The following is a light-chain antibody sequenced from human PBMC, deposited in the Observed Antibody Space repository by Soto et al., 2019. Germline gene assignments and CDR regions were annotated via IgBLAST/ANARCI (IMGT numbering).Light chain of an antibody. J-gene: IGLJ2*01. Sequence: LTQPPSASGTPGQRVTISCSGSSSNIGSKTVNWYQQLPGTAPKLLIYSNNQRPSGVPDRFSGSKSGTSASLAISGLQSEDEADYYCAAWDDSLNGFVVFGGGTQLTVL. CDR1: SSNIGSKT. V-gene: IGLV1-44*01. CDR2: SNN. CDR3: AAWDDSLNGFVV.